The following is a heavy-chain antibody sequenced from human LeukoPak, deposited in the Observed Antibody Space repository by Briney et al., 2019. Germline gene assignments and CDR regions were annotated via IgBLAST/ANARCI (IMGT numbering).Heavy chain of an antibody. CDR2: TYSGGST. V-gene: IGHV3-66*01. J-gene: IGHJ4*02. CDR3: ARGRYFDWLLGY. CDR1: GFTVSSNY. D-gene: IGHD3-9*01. Sequence: GGSLRLSCAASGFTVSSNYMSWVRQAPGKGLEWVSVTYSGGSTYYADSVKGRFTISRDNSKNTLYLQMNSLRAEDTAVYYCARGRYFDWLLGYWGQGTLVTVSS.